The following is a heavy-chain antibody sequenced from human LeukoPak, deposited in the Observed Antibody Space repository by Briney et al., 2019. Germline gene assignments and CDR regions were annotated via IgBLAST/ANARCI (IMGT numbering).Heavy chain of an antibody. CDR3: ARDFPYDSSGYYQTDYFDY. CDR1: GFTFSNYA. Sequence: PGGSLRLSCAASGFTFSNYAMHWVRQAPGKGLEWVSSISSSSSYIYYADSVKGRFTISRDNAKNSLYLQMNSLRAEDTAVYYCARDFPYDSSGYYQTDYFDYWGQGTLVTVSS. V-gene: IGHV3-21*01. CDR2: ISSSSSYI. J-gene: IGHJ4*02. D-gene: IGHD3-22*01.